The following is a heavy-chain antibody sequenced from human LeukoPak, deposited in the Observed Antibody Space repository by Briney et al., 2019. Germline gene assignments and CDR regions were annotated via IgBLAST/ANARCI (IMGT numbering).Heavy chain of an antibody. D-gene: IGHD1-26*01. CDR3: AKYSGNYGFES. Sequence: GGSLRLSCAASGFTFDDYGMSWVRQAPGKGLEWVANIKQDGSDKKFVDSVKGRFTISRDNAKNSLYLQMNSLRAEDTAVYYCAKYSGNYGFESWGQGTLVTVSA. J-gene: IGHJ5*01. CDR1: GFTFDDYG. V-gene: IGHV3-7*01. CDR2: IKQDGSDK.